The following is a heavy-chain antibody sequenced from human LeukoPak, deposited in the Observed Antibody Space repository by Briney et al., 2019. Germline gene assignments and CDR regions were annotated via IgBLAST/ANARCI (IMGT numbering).Heavy chain of an antibody. Sequence: SETLSLTCAVYGGSFSNYFCSRLRQPPGKGPEWIGEIDHGGGTNYNPSLKSRVTISVDTSKNQFSLKLSSVTAADTAVYYCARGVVPAGTYYYYYMDVWGKGTTVTVSS. V-gene: IGHV4-34*01. CDR1: GGSFSNYF. D-gene: IGHD2-2*01. J-gene: IGHJ6*03. CDR2: IDHGGGT. CDR3: ARGVVPAGTYYYYYMDV.